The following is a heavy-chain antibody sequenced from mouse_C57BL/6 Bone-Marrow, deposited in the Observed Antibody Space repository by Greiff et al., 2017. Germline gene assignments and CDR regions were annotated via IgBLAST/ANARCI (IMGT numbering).Heavy chain of an antibody. V-gene: IGHV1-50*01. D-gene: IGHD1-1*01. CDR2: IDPSDSYT. Sequence: VQLQQPGAELVKPGASVKLSCKASGSTFTSYWMQWVKQRPGQGLEWIGEIDPSDSYTNYNQKFKGKATLTVDTSSSTAYMQLSSLTSEDSAVYYCARHYGRGFDVWGTGTTVTVSS. CDR3: ARHYGRGFDV. J-gene: IGHJ1*03. CDR1: GSTFTSYW.